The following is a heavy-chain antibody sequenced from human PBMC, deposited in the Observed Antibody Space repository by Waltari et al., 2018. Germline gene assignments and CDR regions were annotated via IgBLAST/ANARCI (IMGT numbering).Heavy chain of an antibody. CDR2: IYHSGGT. Sequence: QVQLQESGPGLVKPSETLSLTCTVSGYSISSGYYWGWIRQPPGKGLEWIGSIYHSGGTYYNPSLKSRVTISVDTSKNQFSLKLRSVTAADTAVYYCARVGSYRAFDIWGQGTMVTVSS. V-gene: IGHV4-38-2*02. D-gene: IGHD1-26*01. CDR1: GYSISSGYY. CDR3: ARVGSYRAFDI. J-gene: IGHJ3*02.